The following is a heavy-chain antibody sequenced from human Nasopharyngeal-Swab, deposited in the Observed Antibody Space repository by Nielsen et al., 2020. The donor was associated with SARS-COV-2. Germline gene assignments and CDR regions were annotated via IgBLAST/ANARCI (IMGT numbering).Heavy chain of an antibody. CDR2: IYYSANT. V-gene: IGHV4-61*01. Sequence: SETLSLTCSVSGDYVTSTSYYWTWIRQSAGKGLEWIGNIYYSANTKYHPSFGSRVTLSIETSRNQFSLRLTSVTSADTAVYYCARSRSRIVGAPEFWGQGTLVLVSS. CDR3: ARSRSRIVGAPEF. D-gene: IGHD1-26*01. J-gene: IGHJ4*02. CDR1: GDYVTSTSYY.